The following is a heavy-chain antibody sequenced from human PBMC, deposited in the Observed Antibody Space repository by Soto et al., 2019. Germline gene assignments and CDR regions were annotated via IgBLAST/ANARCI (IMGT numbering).Heavy chain of an antibody. Sequence: SETLSLTCTVSSDSISSYYWSWIRQPPGKRLEWIGYISYSGSTDYNPSLKSRVTISGDTSKNQFSLKVSSVTAADTAVYYCARGTSWQLPSDYWGQGTLVTVSS. D-gene: IGHD6-13*01. CDR1: SDSISSYY. CDR2: ISYSGST. J-gene: IGHJ4*02. CDR3: ARGTSWQLPSDY. V-gene: IGHV4-59*01.